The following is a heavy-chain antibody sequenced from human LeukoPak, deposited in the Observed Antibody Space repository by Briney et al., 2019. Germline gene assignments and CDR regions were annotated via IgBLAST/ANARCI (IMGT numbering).Heavy chain of an antibody. D-gene: IGHD5-18*01. J-gene: IGHJ5*02. CDR2: INPSGGST. V-gene: IGHV1-46*01. CDR3: ARVTGRAQGGNWFDP. Sequence: GASVKVSCKASGYTFTSYYMHWVRQAPGQGLEWMGIINPSGGSTSYAQKFQGRVTMTRDTSTSTVYMELSSLRSEDTAVYYCARVTGRAQGGNWFDPWGQGTLVTVSS. CDR1: GYTFTSYY.